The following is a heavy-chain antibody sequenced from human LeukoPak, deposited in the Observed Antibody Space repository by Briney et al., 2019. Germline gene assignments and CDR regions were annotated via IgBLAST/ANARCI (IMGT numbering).Heavy chain of an antibody. V-gene: IGHV4-59*08. CDR3: ARHGTGTTSKWVFDY. CDR1: GGSLSTYY. D-gene: IGHD1-1*01. CDR2: IYYSAST. J-gene: IGHJ4*02. Sequence: SETLSLTCTVSGGSLSTYYWSWIRQPPGKGLEWIGYIYYSASTNYNPSLKSRVTISVDTSKNQFSLKLTSVTAADTAVYYCARHGTGTTSKWVFDYWGQGTLVTVSS.